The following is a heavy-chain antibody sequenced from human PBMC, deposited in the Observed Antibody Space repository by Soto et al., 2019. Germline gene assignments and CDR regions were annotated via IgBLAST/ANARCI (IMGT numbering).Heavy chain of an antibody. D-gene: IGHD3-22*01. CDR1: GGSISAITYY. CDR2: IYYSGGN. CDR3: ARQHYDGSGYYPIDAFDI. Sequence: QLQLQESGPGLVKSSETLSLTCTVSGGSISAITYYWGWIRQPPGQGLEWIVSIYYSGGNYYNSSLKSRITISVDTSKNQFSLKLSSVTAADTAVYYCARQHYDGSGYYPIDAFDIWGQGTMITVSS. V-gene: IGHV4-39*01. J-gene: IGHJ3*02.